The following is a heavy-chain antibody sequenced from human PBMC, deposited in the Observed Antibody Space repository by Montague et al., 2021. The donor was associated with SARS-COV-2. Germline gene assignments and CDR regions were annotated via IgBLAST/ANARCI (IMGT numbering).Heavy chain of an antibody. CDR3: ARAPDDYGTFGY. CDR1: GDSIGSATYY. Sequence: TLSLTCSVSGDSIGSATYYWSWIRRAPGEGLEWIGRIYTSGRTVYNPSLINRVTISLDTSKNQFSLQLSSLTAADTGVYYCARAPDDYGTFGYWGQGIPVIVSS. CDR2: IYTSGRT. D-gene: IGHD4-17*01. J-gene: IGHJ4*02. V-gene: IGHV4-61*02.